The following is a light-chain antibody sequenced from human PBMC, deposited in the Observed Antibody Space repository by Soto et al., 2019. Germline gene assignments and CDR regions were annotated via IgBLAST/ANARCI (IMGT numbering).Light chain of an antibody. CDR2: EVS. J-gene: IGLJ3*02. V-gene: IGLV2-14*01. Sequence: QSVLTQPASVSGSLGQSITISCTGTSSDVGAYNYVSWYQQYPGKAPKLMIYEVSNRPSGVSNRFSGSKSGNTASLTISGLQAEDEADYYCSSYTSSSTLVFGGGTKLTVL. CDR3: SSYTSSSTLV. CDR1: SSDVGAYNY.